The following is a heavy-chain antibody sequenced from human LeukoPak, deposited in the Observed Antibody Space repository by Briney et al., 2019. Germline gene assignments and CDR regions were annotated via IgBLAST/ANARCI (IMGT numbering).Heavy chain of an antibody. J-gene: IGHJ4*02. D-gene: IGHD3-10*01. CDR3: ARLGSASGSYYIDY. V-gene: IGHV4-59*01. Sequence: HLDTLILNCTASGGSISSYSWSWIRQPPGKELEWIGYIYYSGSTNYNPSLMSGVTISVDTSKNQCSLKLSSVTAADTAVYYCARLGSASGSYYIDYWGQGTLVTVSS. CDR1: GGSISSYS. CDR2: IYYSGST.